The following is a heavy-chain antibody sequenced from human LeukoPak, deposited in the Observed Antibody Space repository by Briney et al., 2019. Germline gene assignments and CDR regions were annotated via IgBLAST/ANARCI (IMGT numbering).Heavy chain of an antibody. CDR3: VRDVPTGRFDY. CDR2: INYRATT. Sequence: PSETLSLTCAVYGGSFSGYYWSWIRQPPGKGLEWIGSINYRATTYYYPSLKSRVTISVDTSKNQFSLKLSSVTAADTAVYYCVRDVPTGRFDYWGQGTLVPVSS. V-gene: IGHV4-34*01. J-gene: IGHJ4*02. CDR1: GGSFSGYY.